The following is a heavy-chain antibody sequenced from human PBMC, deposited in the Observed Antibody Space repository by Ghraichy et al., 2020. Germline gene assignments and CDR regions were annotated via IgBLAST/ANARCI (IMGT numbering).Heavy chain of an antibody. D-gene: IGHD4-17*01. CDR2: IHSGNT. J-gene: IGHJ4*02. Sequence: SETLSLTCTVSTGSISGYYWSWIRQALGKAPEWIGCIHSGNTDYNPSLRSRVTISVDTSKNQVSLKLTSVTATDTAVYYCSRPHRDFGDDAFDNWGQGTLVTVSS. CDR1: TGSISGYY. V-gene: IGHV4-59*01. CDR3: SRPHRDFGDDAFDN.